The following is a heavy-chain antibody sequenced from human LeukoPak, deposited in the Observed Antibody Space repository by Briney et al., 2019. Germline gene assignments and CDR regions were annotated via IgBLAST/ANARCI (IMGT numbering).Heavy chain of an antibody. CDR2: IYYSGST. J-gene: IGHJ4*02. D-gene: IGHD6-19*01. CDR3: ARSSPHGSGWSSYYFDY. Sequence: SETLCLTCTVSGGSISSYYWSWIRQPPGKGLEWIGYIYYSGSTNYNPSLKSRVTISVDTSKNQFSLKLSSVTAADTAVYYCARSSPHGSGWSSYYFDYWGQGTLVTVSS. V-gene: IGHV4-59*08. CDR1: GGSISSYY.